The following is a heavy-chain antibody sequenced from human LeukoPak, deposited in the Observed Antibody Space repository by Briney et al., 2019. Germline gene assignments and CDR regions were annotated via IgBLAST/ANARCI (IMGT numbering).Heavy chain of an antibody. J-gene: IGHJ4*02. D-gene: IGHD5-12*01. CDR1: GGTFSSYA. V-gene: IGHV1-69*01. CDR2: IIPIFGTA. Sequence: SVKVSCKASGGTFSSYAISWVRQAPGQGLEWMGGIIPIFGTANYAQKFQGRVTITADESTSTAYMELSSLRSEDTAVYYCAKISGYDLAPYYFDYWGQGTLVTVSS. CDR3: AKISGYDLAPYYFDY.